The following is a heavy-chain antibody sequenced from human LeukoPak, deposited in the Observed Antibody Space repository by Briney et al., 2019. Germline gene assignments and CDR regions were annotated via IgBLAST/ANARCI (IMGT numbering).Heavy chain of an antibody. J-gene: IGHJ5*02. CDR3: ARPYYYDSRIDP. CDR1: GGSISSGDYY. V-gene: IGHV4-30-4*01. CDR2: MYYSGST. D-gene: IGHD3-22*01. Sequence: SQTLSLTCTVSGGSISSGDYYWSWIRQPPGKGLEWIAYMYYSGSTYYNPSLKSRVTMSADTSKNQLSLKLSSVTAADTALYYCARPYYYDSRIDPWGQGILVTVSS.